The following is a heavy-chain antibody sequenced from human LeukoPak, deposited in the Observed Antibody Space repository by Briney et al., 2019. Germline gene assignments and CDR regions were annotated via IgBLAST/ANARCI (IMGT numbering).Heavy chain of an antibody. J-gene: IGHJ4*02. D-gene: IGHD4-17*01. CDR2: IYDGGKT. Sequence: GESLRLSCAASGFTVSSNYMSWVRQAPGKGLEWVSIIYDGGKTYYADSVKGRLTISRDNSKNTLYLQMNSLRAEDTAVYYCTRLYYGAIDYWGQGTLVTVSS. V-gene: IGHV3-53*01. CDR1: GFTVSSNY. CDR3: TRLYYGAIDY.